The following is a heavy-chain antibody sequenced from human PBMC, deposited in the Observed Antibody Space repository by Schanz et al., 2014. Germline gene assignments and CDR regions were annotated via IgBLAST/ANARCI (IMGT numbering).Heavy chain of an antibody. CDR1: GYDFHIYA. CDR2: VNPSVRGT. J-gene: IGHJ4*02. D-gene: IGHD3-22*01. V-gene: IGHV1-46*02. CDR3: AGAFDSSGYYFDY. Sequence: QILLVQPGPEVKKPGASVTVSCKASGYDFHIYAYSWVRQAPGQGLEWMGIVNPSVRGTHFAREFQGRVTVTSDTSTSTVYMELSGLRSEDTAVYYCAGAFDSSGYYFDYWGQGTLVTVSS.